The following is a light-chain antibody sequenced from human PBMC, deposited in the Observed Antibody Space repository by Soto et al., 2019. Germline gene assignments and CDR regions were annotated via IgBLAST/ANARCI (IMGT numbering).Light chain of an antibody. CDR3: QHYSSNSGT. CDR2: DAS. J-gene: IGKJ1*01. Sequence: DIQMTQSPSTLSASVGDRVTITCRASQRMSGFLAWYQQKPGKAPQLLISDASSLESGVPSRFSGGGSGTASTLTISSLQPEDFATYYSQHYSSNSGTFGPGTKVDIK. V-gene: IGKV1-5*01. CDR1: QRMSGF.